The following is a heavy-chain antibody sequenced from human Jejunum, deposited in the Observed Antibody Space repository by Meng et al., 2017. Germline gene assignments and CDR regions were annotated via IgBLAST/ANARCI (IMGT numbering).Heavy chain of an antibody. D-gene: IGHD2-8*01. CDR1: GFTFSSYV. J-gene: IGHJ4*02. V-gene: IGHV3-23*01. CDR3: AKRYCSDGACCGFDN. Sequence: GESLKISCAASGFTFSSYVVNWVRQAPGKGLEWVSGITPSGDRPIYADSVKGRFTVSRANSKNTVYLQMNSLRADDTAVYYCAKRYCSDGACCGFDNWGQGTLVTVSS. CDR2: ITPSGDRP.